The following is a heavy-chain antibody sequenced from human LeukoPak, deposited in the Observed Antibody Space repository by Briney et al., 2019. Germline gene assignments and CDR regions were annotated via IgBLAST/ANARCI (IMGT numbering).Heavy chain of an antibody. CDR1: GYTFTSYG. Sequence: ASVKVSCKASGYTFTSYGISWVRQAPGQGLEWMGWISAYNGNTNYAQKLQGRVTMTTDTSTSTAYMELSSLRSEDTAVYYCARGPGLVVVGTEYFQHWGQGTLVTVSS. D-gene: IGHD3-22*01. CDR2: ISAYNGNT. V-gene: IGHV1-18*01. J-gene: IGHJ1*01. CDR3: ARGPGLVVVGTEYFQH.